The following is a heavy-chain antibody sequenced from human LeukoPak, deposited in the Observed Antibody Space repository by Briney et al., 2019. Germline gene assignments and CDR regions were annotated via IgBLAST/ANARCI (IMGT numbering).Heavy chain of an antibody. D-gene: IGHD1-14*01. CDR3: AKDVNTGGDYFDY. J-gene: IGHJ4*02. V-gene: IGHV3-30*02. Sequence: PGGSLRLSCAASGFIFRNSGMHWVRRALGKGLEWVAFIRYDGSIKYYADSVNGRFTISRDNSKNTLYLQMNSLRAEDTAVYYCAKDVNTGGDYFDYWGQGTLVTVSS. CDR1: GFIFRNSG. CDR2: IRYDGSIK.